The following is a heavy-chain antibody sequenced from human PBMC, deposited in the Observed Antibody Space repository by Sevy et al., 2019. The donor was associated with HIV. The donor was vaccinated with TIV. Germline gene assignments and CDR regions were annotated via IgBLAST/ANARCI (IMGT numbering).Heavy chain of an antibody. V-gene: IGHV3-9*01. J-gene: IGHJ3*02. CDR1: GFTFDDYA. CDR2: VSWNSASI. D-gene: IGHD2-15*01. CDR3: TKVLGATLVPGYCYDGTCWPRDGFDI. Sequence: SLKISCAASGFTFDDYAMHWVRQAPGKGLEWVSGVSWNSASIGYAGSVRGRFTISRDNAKNSLSLQMNSLTSEDTAFYYCTKVLGATLVPGYCYDGTCWPRDGFDIWGHGTMVTVSS.